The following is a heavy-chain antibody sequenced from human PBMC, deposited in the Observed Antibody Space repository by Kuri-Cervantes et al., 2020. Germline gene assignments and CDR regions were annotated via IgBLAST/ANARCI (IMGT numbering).Heavy chain of an antibody. Sequence: ASVKVSCKASGYTFTTYAMHWVRQAPGQRLEWMGWINAGNGNTKYSQKFQGRVTITADKSTSTAYMELSSLRSEDTAVYYCARCYGDYGLDWFDPWGQGTLVTVSS. CDR3: ARCYGDYGLDWFDP. D-gene: IGHD4-17*01. CDR2: INAGNGNT. J-gene: IGHJ5*02. CDR1: GYTFTTYA. V-gene: IGHV1-3*01.